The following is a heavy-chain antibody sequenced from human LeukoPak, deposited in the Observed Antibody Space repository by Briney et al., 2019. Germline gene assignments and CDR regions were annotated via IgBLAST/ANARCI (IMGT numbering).Heavy chain of an antibody. CDR1: GGSISSYY. D-gene: IGHD6-13*01. CDR3: AMSIAAAGMDY. V-gene: IGHV4-59*01. CDR2: IYYSGST. Sequence: SETLSLTCTVSGGSISSYYWSWIRQPPGQGLEWIGYIYYSGSTNYNPSLESRVTISVDTPKNQFSLKLSSVTAADTAVYYCAMSIAAAGMDYWGQGTLVTVSS. J-gene: IGHJ4*02.